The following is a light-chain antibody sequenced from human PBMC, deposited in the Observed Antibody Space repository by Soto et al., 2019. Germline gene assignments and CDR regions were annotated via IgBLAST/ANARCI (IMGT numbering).Light chain of an antibody. CDR1: SSDVGGYNA. CDR3: SSHAGSINVI. CDR2: EVT. V-gene: IGLV2-8*01. Sequence: QSALTQPPCASGSPGQSVTISCTGTSSDVGGYNAVSWYQQHPGKAPKLMIYEVTKRPSGVPDRFSGSKSGNTASLTVSGLQAEDEADYYCSSHAGSINVIFGGGTKVTVL. J-gene: IGLJ2*01.